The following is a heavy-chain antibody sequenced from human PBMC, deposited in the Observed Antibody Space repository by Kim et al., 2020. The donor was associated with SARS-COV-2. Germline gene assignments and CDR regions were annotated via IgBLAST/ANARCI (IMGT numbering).Heavy chain of an antibody. D-gene: IGHD3-22*01. CDR2: INHSGST. V-gene: IGHV4-34*01. CDR3: ARGAVFTMIVVATNNRGFDY. Sequence: SETLSLTCAVYGGSFSGYYWSWIRQPPGKGLEWIGEINHSGSTNYNPSLKSRVTISVDTSKNQFSLKLSSVTAADTAVYYCARGAVFTMIVVATNNRGFDYWGQGTLVTVSS. CDR1: GGSFSGYY. J-gene: IGHJ4*02.